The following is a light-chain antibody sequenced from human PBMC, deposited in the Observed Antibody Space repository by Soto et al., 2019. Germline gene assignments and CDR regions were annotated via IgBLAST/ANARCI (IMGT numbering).Light chain of an antibody. CDR1: QSISSY. V-gene: IGKV1-39*01. CDR3: QQSYSTPRT. Sequence: DIQMTQSSSSLSASVGDRVAITFRASQSISSYLNWYQQKPGKAPKLLIYAASSLQSGVPSRFSGSGSGTDFTLTISSLQPEDFATYYCQQSYSTPRTFAQGTKVDI. J-gene: IGKJ1*01. CDR2: AAS.